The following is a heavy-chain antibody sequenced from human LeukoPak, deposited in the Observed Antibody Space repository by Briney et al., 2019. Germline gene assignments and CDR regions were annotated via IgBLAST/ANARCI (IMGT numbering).Heavy chain of an antibody. CDR2: IISDGSSA. Sequence: GGSLRLSCAASGFTFSDYWMHWVRQAPGKGLVWVSRIISDGSSASYADSVKGRFTISRDNSKNTLYLQMNSLRAEDTAVYYCARNLGYCSGGSCQKRGMDVWGQGTTVTVSS. D-gene: IGHD2-15*01. V-gene: IGHV3-74*01. J-gene: IGHJ6*02. CDR1: GFTFSDYW. CDR3: ARNLGYCSGGSCQKRGMDV.